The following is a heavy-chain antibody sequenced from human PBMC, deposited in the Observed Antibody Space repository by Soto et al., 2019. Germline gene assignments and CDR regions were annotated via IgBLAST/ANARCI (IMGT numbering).Heavy chain of an antibody. Sequence: SETLSLTCTVSGGSISSYYWSWIRQPAGKGLEWIGRIYTSGSTNYNPSLKSRVTMSVDTSKNQFSLKLSSVTAADTAVYYCARGHDYGDYYYYYGMDVWGQGTTVTVSS. CDR3: ARGHDYGDYYYYYGMDV. J-gene: IGHJ6*02. V-gene: IGHV4-4*07. CDR2: IYTSGST. D-gene: IGHD4-17*01. CDR1: GGSISSYY.